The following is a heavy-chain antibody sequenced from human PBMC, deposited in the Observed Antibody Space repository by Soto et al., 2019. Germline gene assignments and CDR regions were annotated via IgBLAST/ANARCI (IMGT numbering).Heavy chain of an antibody. V-gene: IGHV1-3*01. Sequence: ASVKVSCKASGYTFTSYAMHWVRQAPGQRLEWMGWINAGNGNTKYSQKFQGRVTITRDTSASTACMELSSLRSEDTAVYYCARALRPKRFLEWLSTKDYYYYGMDVWGQGTTVTVSS. CDR3: ARALRPKRFLEWLSTKDYYYYGMDV. J-gene: IGHJ6*02. CDR2: INAGNGNT. CDR1: GYTFTSYA. D-gene: IGHD3-3*01.